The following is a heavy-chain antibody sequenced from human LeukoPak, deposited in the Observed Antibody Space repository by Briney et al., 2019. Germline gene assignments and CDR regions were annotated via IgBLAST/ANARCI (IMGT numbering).Heavy chain of an antibody. J-gene: IGHJ4*02. V-gene: IGHV3-11*04. CDR2: ISSSGSTI. D-gene: IGHD6-13*01. Sequence: GGSLRLSCAASGFTFSDYYMSWIRQAPGKGLEWVSYISSSGSTIYYADSVKGRFTISRDNAKNSLFLQMNSLTAEDTAVYYCVPLSIAAGSDWGQGTLVTVSS. CDR1: GFTFSDYY. CDR3: VPLSIAAGSD.